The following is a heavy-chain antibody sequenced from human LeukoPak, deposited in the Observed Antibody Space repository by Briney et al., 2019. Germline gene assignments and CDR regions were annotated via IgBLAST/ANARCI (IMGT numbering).Heavy chain of an antibody. D-gene: IGHD4-17*01. J-gene: IGHJ5*02. CDR3: ARDVHGDYGSGWFDP. CDR2: ISADNGNT. V-gene: IGHV1-18*01. CDR1: GYTFSNHG. Sequence: GASVKVSCKASGYTFSNHGISWVRQAPGQGLEWMGWISADNGNTNYAQKFQGRVTMTTDTSTSTAYMEMRSLRSDDTAAYYCARDVHGDYGSGWFDPWGQGTLVSVSS.